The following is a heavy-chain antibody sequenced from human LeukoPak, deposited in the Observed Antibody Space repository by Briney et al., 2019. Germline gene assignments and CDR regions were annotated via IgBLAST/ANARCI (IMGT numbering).Heavy chain of an antibody. J-gene: IGHJ6*03. Sequence: SETLSLTCTVSGDSISSGSYYWSWIRQPAGKGLEWIGRIYSSGRTNYNPSLRSRVTISVDTSKTQFSLKLSSVTAADTAVYYCARGVSDTAVVVYYYYMDVWGKGTTVTVSS. V-gene: IGHV4-61*02. CDR1: GDSISSGSYY. CDR3: ARGVSDTAVVVYYYYMDV. CDR2: IYSSGRT. D-gene: IGHD5-18*01.